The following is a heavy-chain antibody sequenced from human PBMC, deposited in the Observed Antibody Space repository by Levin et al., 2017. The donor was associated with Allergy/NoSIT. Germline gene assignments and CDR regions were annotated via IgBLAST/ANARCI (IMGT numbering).Heavy chain of an antibody. CDR3: ASEIPRGSPDNYVPL. Sequence: GGSLRLSCAVSGFTVSSNYMSRVRQAPGKGPEWVSVIYGGGSTYYADSVRGRFTISRDDSGNTLSLQMNRLRVEDTAVYYCASEIPRGSPDNYVPLWGRGTLFTVSS. CDR2: IYGGGST. J-gene: IGHJ4*02. CDR1: GFTVSSNY. V-gene: IGHV3-53*01. D-gene: IGHD3-10*02.